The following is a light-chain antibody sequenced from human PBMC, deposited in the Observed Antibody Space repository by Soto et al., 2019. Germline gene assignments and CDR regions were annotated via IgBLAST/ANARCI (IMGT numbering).Light chain of an antibody. Sequence: QSALTQPASVSGSVGQSITISCTGTSSDVGGYDFVSWYQHHPGKAPKLIIYEVRTRPSGVSDRFSGSKSGNTASLTISGLQAEDEADYYCSSYTSTATRVFGGGTKLTVL. J-gene: IGLJ3*02. V-gene: IGLV2-14*01. CDR2: EVR. CDR3: SSYTSTATRV. CDR1: SSDVGGYDF.